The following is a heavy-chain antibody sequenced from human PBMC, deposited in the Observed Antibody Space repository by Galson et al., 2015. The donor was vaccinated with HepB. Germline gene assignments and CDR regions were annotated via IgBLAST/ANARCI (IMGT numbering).Heavy chain of an antibody. J-gene: IGHJ4*02. CDR1: GFTFSNAW. CDR2: IKSKPDGRTA. V-gene: IGHV3-15*01. Sequence: SLRLSCAASGFTFSNAWMSWVRQVPGKGLEWVGRIKSKPDGRTADYAAPVNGRFNISRDDSRNTLYLQMNSLKTEDTAVYYCTTGTFLEFDYWGQGTPVTVSS. CDR3: TTGTFLEFDY.